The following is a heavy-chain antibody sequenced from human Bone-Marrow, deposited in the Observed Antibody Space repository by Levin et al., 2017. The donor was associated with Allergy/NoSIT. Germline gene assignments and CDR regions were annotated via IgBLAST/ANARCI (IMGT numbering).Heavy chain of an antibody. D-gene: IGHD1-26*01. CDR3: AKGGRDYYFDH. CDR1: GFIFSRYG. V-gene: IGHV3-30*18. J-gene: IGHJ4*02. Sequence: GGSLRLSCEASGFIFSRYGMHWVRQAPGKGLEWVTVVSFDGKNKYYADSVKGRFTISRDNSRNTMYLQMNSLRAEDTAVYYCAKGGRDYYFDHWGQGTLVTVSS. CDR2: VSFDGKNK.